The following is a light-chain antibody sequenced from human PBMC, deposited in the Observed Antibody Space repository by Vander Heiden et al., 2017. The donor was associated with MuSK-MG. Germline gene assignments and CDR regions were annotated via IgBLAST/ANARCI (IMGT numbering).Light chain of an antibody. J-gene: IGKJ4*01. V-gene: IGKV1-39*01. CDR2: AAS. Sequence: DIQMTQSPSSLSASVGDRVTITCRASQNIITYLNWYQQKPGKAPKLLIFAASRLQSGVKSRFSGSGYGTDFTLTISSLQPEDFATYFCQQRYSNHQSVTFGGGTMVEIK. CDR1: QNIITY. CDR3: QQRYSNHQSVT.